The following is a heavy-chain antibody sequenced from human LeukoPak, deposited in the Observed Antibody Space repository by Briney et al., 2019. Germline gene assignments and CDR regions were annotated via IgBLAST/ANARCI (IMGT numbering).Heavy chain of an antibody. CDR2: ISYSGST. D-gene: IGHD4-17*01. CDR3: ERSQNYGLSYDY. J-gene: IGHJ4*02. Sequence: SESPSPTFTVSGASVSCYCWSWSRQPPGKGLEWIGYISYSGSTNYNPSLKSRVTISVDTSKNQFSLKLSSVTAAYTAMYYCERSQNYGLSYDYWGQGTLVTVSS. V-gene: IGHV4-59*08. CDR1: GASVSCYC.